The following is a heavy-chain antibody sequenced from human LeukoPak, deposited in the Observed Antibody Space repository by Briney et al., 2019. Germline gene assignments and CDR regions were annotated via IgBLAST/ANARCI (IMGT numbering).Heavy chain of an antibody. J-gene: IGHJ1*01. Sequence: GGSLRLSCTASGFTFGDYAMSWVRQAPGKGLEWVSGISPSGGITYYTDSVKGRFTISRDNSKNTVSLQMNSLRGDDTAVYYCAKDDAWGRYKDWGQGTLVTVSS. CDR3: AKDDAWGRYKD. CDR1: GFTFGDYA. V-gene: IGHV3-23*01. D-gene: IGHD3-16*01. CDR2: ISPSGGIT.